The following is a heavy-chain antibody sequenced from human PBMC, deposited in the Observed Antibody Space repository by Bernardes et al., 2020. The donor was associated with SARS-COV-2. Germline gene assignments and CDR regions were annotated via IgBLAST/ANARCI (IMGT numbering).Heavy chain of an antibody. Sequence: NPSLTPSVSWDSTSGGSHYWSLLRQPAGKGLEWLGHIYMMGRTNYNPSLKSRVTISIDTSRNQFSLDLTSVTAADTAVFYCARERWLQLRGVFYYYGIDVWGQGTTVTVSS. CDR1: WDSTSGGSHY. D-gene: IGHD5-12*01. J-gene: IGHJ6*02. CDR2: IYMMGRT. V-gene: IGHV4-61*09. CDR3: ARERWLQLRGVFYYYGIDV.